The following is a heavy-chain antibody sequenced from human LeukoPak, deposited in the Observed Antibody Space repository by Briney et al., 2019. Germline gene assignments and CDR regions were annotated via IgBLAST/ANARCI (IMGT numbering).Heavy chain of an antibody. CDR1: GFTFSNYR. Sequence: GGSLRLSCGASGFTFSNYRMSWVRQAPGKGLEWVSAISGSGGSTYFADSVKGRFTISRDNSKNTLYLQMNSLRAEDTAVYYCAKVMGYDSSGYINYWGQGTLVTVSS. J-gene: IGHJ4*02. D-gene: IGHD3-22*01. V-gene: IGHV3-23*01. CDR2: ISGSGGST. CDR3: AKVMGYDSSGYINY.